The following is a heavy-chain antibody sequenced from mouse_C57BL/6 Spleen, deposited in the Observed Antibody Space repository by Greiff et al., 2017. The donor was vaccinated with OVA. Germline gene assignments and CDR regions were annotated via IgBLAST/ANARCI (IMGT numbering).Heavy chain of an antibody. Sequence: DVKLVESGEGLVKPGGSLKLSCAASGFTFSSYAMSWVRQTPEKRLEWVAYISSGGDYIYYADTVKGRFPISRDNARNTLYLQMSSLKSEDTAMYYCTREEGDSNYFADWGQGTLVTVSA. V-gene: IGHV5-9-1*02. D-gene: IGHD2-5*01. J-gene: IGHJ3*01. CDR2: ISSGGDYI. CDR1: GFTFSSYA. CDR3: TREEGDSNYFAD.